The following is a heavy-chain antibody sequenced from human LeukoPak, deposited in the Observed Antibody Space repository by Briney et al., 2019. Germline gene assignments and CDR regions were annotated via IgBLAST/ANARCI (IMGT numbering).Heavy chain of an antibody. CDR1: GFTFSSYA. CDR3: AKRKQWGLYYFDY. D-gene: IGHD6-19*01. V-gene: IGHV3-23*01. Sequence: GGSLRLSCAASGFTFSSYAMSWVRQAPGKGLEWVSAISGSGGSTYYADSVEGRFTISRDNSKNTLYLQMNSLRAEDTAVYYCAKRKQWGLYYFDYWGQGTLVTVSS. J-gene: IGHJ4*02. CDR2: ISGSGGST.